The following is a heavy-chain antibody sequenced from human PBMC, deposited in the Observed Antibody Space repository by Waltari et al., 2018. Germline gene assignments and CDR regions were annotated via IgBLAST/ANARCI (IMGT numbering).Heavy chain of an antibody. Sequence: QARLVESGGGVVQPGKPLRLSCVDSEFTFRNYGLHWVRQAPGKWLEWVAVVSYDGRKEYYADSLKGRFTISRDNSKSTLYLEMNGLTVEDTATYYCAKSHLLYFDWWGGMDVWGQGTTVTVSS. CDR3: AKSHLLYFDWWGGMDV. CDR2: VSYDGRKE. D-gene: IGHD3-9*01. CDR1: EFTFRNYG. V-gene: IGHV3-30*18. J-gene: IGHJ6*02.